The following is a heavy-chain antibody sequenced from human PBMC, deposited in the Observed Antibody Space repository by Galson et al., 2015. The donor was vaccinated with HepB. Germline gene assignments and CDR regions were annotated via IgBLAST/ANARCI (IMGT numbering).Heavy chain of an antibody. CDR3: ASGSIDSGYSYGYQNDWFDP. CDR2: IIPILGIA. J-gene: IGHJ5*02. D-gene: IGHD5-18*01. CDR1: GGTFSSYT. V-gene: IGHV1-69*02. Sequence: SCKASGGTFSSYTISWVRQAPGQGLEWMGRIIPILGIANYAQKFQGRVTITADKSTSTAYMELSSLRSEDTAVYYCASGSIDSGYSYGYQNDWFDPWGQGTLVTVSS.